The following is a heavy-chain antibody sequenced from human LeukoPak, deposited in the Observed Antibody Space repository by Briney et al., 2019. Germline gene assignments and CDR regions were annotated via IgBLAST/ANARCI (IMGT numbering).Heavy chain of an antibody. D-gene: IGHD2-8*01. CDR2: ISYDGSNK. CDR1: GFTFSSYA. Sequence: PGGSLRLSCAASGFTFSSYAMHWVRQAPGKGLEWVAVISYDGSNKYYADSVKGRFTISRDNSKNTLYLQMNSLRAEDTAVYYCARGGDIVLMVYATTGPDYWGQGTLVTVSS. J-gene: IGHJ4*02. CDR3: ARGGDIVLMVYATTGPDY. V-gene: IGHV3-30*04.